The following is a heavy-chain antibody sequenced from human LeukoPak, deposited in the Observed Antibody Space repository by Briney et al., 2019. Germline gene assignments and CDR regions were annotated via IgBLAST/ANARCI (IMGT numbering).Heavy chain of an antibody. CDR2: ISGSGTGT. J-gene: IGHJ3*02. CDR1: GFTFSSYA. V-gene: IGHV3-23*01. CDR3: ARPPVLRYFDWFGTGGGRDAFDI. Sequence: GGSLRLSCAASGFTFSSYAMSWVRQAPGKGLEWVSAISGSGTGTYYADSVKGRFTISRDNSKNTLYLQMNSLRAEDTAVYYCARPPVLRYFDWFGTGGGRDAFDIWGQGTMVTVSS. D-gene: IGHD3-9*01.